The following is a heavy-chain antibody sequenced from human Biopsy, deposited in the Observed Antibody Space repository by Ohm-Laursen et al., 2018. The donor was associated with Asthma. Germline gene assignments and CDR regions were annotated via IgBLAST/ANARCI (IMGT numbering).Heavy chain of an antibody. D-gene: IGHD1-26*01. CDR2: ISFDGSNE. CDR3: AKELFPGWELRRGPDS. J-gene: IGHJ4*02. CDR1: GFTFSIYD. V-gene: IGHV3-30*18. Sequence: SLRLSCAAPGFTFSIYDIHWVRQAPGKGLEWVAVISFDGSNEDYADSVKGRFTISRDNSKNTLFLEMNSLRPEDTAVYYCAKELFPGWELRRGPDSWGQGTLVTVSS.